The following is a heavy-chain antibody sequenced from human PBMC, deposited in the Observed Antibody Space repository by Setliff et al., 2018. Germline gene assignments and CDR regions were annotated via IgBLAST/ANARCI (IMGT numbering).Heavy chain of an antibody. CDR2: INPNSGGT. V-gene: IGHV1-2*02. J-gene: IGHJ4*02. CDR1: EYTFTDHY. CDR3: ARDAHDYDSSENPIVDY. D-gene: IGHD3-22*01. Sequence: ASVKVSCKASEYTFTDHYIHWVRQAPGQGLEWMGWINPNSGGTNFEQKFQGRVTMTTDTSTSTASMELGSLRSDDTAMYYCARDAHDYDSSENPIVDYWGQGTLVTVSS.